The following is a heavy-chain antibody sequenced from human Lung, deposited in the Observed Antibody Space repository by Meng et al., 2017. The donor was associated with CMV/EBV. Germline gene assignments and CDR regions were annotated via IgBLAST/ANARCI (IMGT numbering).Heavy chain of an antibody. Sequence: GGSLRLSCAASGFTFDDFAMHWVRQIPGEGLEWVSGISGNTGFIGYADSVKGRFTISRDNAKKTLTLQMNILTVEDTALYYCAKGGGERVTFDAMDVWGQGHXVTV. D-gene: IGHD2-21*02. CDR2: ISGNTGFI. V-gene: IGHV3-9*01. J-gene: IGHJ6*02. CDR3: AKGGGERVTFDAMDV. CDR1: GFTFDDFA.